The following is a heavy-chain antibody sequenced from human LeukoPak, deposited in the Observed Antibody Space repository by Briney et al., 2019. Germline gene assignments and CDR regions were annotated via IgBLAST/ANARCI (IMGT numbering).Heavy chain of an antibody. J-gene: IGHJ6*02. CDR3: ARVFGSLRGGSNGMDV. CDR1: GFTFTIFG. CDR2: IDARSGIT. D-gene: IGHD3-3*01. Sequence: GGSLRLSCAASGFTFTIFGLNWVRQAPGKGPEWVSYIDARSGITYYADSVQGRFTLSRDNARESVFLQMDSLRVDDTAVYYCARVFGSLRGGSNGMDVWGQGTTVIVSS. V-gene: IGHV3-48*01.